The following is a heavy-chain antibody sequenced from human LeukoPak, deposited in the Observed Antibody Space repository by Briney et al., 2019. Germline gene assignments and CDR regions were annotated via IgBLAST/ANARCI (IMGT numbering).Heavy chain of an antibody. V-gene: IGHV1-18*04. Sequence: ASVKVSCKASGYTFTSYGISWVRQAPGQGLEWMGWIGAYNGNTNYAQKLQGRVTMTTDTSASTAYMELRSLRSDDTAVYYCARVTRYLGRTGGRYFDYWGQGTLVTVSS. CDR3: ARVTRYLGRTGGRYFDY. CDR1: GYTFTSYG. J-gene: IGHJ4*02. CDR2: IGAYNGNT. D-gene: IGHD3-16*01.